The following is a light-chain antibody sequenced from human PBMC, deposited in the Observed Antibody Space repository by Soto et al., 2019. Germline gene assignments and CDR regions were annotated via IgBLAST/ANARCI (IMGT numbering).Light chain of an antibody. CDR3: QHYGSSLT. CDR1: QSVSSTY. V-gene: IGKV3-20*01. J-gene: IGKJ4*01. Sequence: EIVLTQSPGTLSLSPGERVTLSCRASQSVSSTYLAWYQQKLGQAPRLLIYGASRRATGIPDRFSGSGSGTDFTLTISRLEPEDFAVYYFQHYGSSLTFGGGTTVEI. CDR2: GAS.